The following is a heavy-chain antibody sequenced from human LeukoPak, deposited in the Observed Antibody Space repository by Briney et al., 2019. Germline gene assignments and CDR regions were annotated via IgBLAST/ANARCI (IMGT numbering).Heavy chain of an antibody. V-gene: IGHV3-30*18. CDR1: GFTFSSYG. Sequence: GGSLRLSCAASGFTFSSYGMHWVRQAPGKGLEWVAVISYDGSNKGYADSVKGRFTISRDNSKNTLYLQMNSLRAEDTAAYYCAKDRRIQLWLGFDYWGQGTLVTVSS. D-gene: IGHD5-18*01. CDR2: ISYDGSNK. CDR3: AKDRRIQLWLGFDY. J-gene: IGHJ4*02.